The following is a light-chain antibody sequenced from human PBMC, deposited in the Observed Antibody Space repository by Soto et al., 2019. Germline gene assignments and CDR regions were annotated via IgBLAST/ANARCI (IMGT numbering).Light chain of an antibody. Sequence: QSALTQPAPVSGSPGQSITISCTGTSSDVGGHNYVSWYQQHPGKAPKLIIYDVSNRPSGVSNRFSGSKSGNTASLTISGLQAEDEADYYCSSYTSSSTYVFGTGTKVTV. CDR3: SSYTSSSTYV. V-gene: IGLV2-14*01. CDR2: DVS. J-gene: IGLJ1*01. CDR1: SSDVGGHNY.